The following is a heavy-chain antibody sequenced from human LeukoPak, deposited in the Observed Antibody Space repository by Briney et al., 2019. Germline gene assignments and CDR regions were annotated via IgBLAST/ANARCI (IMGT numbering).Heavy chain of an antibody. CDR3: AKGVENDYYYYYMDV. CDR2: INGDGRNI. V-gene: IGHV3-74*01. Sequence: GGSLRLSCVASGFTFSSYWMHWVRQDPRKGLVWVSRINGDGRNINYADSVKGRFTISRDNSKNTLYLQMNSLRAEDTAVYYCAKGVENDYYYYYMDVWGKGTTVTVSS. CDR1: GFTFSSYW. D-gene: IGHD3-3*01. J-gene: IGHJ6*03.